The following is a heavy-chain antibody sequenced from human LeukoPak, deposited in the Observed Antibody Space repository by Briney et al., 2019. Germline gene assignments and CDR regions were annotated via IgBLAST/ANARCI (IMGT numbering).Heavy chain of an antibody. CDR2: IYYSGST. CDR1: GGSLSSYY. V-gene: IGHV4-59*12. D-gene: IGHD6-6*01. Sequence: SETLSLTCTVSGGSLSSYYWSWIRQPPGKGLEWIGYIYYSGSTNYNPSLKSRVTISVDRSKNRFSLKLSSVTAADTAVYYCARGFSSSWSKASLAFDIWGQGTMVTVSS. J-gene: IGHJ3*02. CDR3: ARGFSSSWSKASLAFDI.